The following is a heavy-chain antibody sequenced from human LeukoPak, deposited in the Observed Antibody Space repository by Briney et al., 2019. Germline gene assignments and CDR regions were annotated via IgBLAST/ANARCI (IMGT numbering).Heavy chain of an antibody. CDR3: ASQARSKPNYGMDV. CDR1: GGSISSYY. V-gene: IGHV4-59*08. CDR2: IYYSGST. Sequence: SETLSLTCTVSGGSISSYYWSWIRQPPGKGLEWIGYIYYSGSTNYNPSLKSRVTISVDTSKNQFSLKLSSVTAADTAVYYCASQARSKPNYGMDVWGQGTTVTVSS. D-gene: IGHD1-26*01. J-gene: IGHJ6*02.